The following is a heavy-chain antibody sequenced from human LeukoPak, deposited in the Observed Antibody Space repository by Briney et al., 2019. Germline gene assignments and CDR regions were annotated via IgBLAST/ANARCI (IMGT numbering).Heavy chain of an antibody. CDR3: ARPINFWSGYYYESFDY. D-gene: IGHD3-3*01. Sequence: GESLKISCKGSGYSFTSYWIGWVRQMPAKGLEWVGIIYPGDSDTRYSPSFQGQVTISADKSISTAYLQWSSLKASDTAMYYCARPINFWSGYYYESFDYWGQGTLVTVPS. V-gene: IGHV5-51*01. J-gene: IGHJ4*02. CDR1: GYSFTSYW. CDR2: IYPGDSDT.